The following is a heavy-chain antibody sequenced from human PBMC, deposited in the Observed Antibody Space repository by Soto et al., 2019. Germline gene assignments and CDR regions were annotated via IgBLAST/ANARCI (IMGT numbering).Heavy chain of an antibody. J-gene: IGHJ4*02. CDR3: TTPRDAPVMAPFDY. V-gene: IGHV3-15*01. D-gene: IGHD3-16*01. Sequence: GGSLRLSCAASGFTFSNAGISWVRQAPWKGLEWVGRIKSKTDGGTTDYAAPVKGRFTISRDDSKNTMYLQMNSLKTEDTAVYYCTTPRDAPVMAPFDYCGQGTLVTFSS. CDR2: IKSKTDGGTT. CDR1: GFTFSNAG.